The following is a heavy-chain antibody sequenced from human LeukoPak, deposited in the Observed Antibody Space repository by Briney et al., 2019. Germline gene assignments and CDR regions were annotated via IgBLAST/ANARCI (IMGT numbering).Heavy chain of an antibody. CDR3: ARGACSGGSCYFNTDAFDI. J-gene: IGHJ3*02. D-gene: IGHD2-15*01. CDR2: IYTSGST. CDR1: GGSISSSSYY. Sequence: SETLSLTCTVSGGSISSSSYYWGWIRQPPGKGLEWIGRIYTSGSTNYNPSLKSRVTISVDTSKNQFSLKLSSVTAADTAVYYCARGACSGGSCYFNTDAFDIWGQGTMVTVSS. V-gene: IGHV4-39*07.